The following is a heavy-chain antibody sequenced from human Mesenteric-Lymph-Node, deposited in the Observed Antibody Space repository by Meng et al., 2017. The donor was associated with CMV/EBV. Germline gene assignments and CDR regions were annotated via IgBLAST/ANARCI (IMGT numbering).Heavy chain of an antibody. J-gene: IGHJ3*02. D-gene: IGHD2-2*01. CDR1: GFTFSSYA. CDR3: AKSLVPPAMDAFDM. Sequence: SGFTFSSYAMSWVRQAPGKGLEWVSVYSTSGAYTYYADSVKGRFTISRDNSKNTLYLQMNSLRAEDTAVYYCAKSLVPPAMDAFDMWGQGTMVTVSS. CDR2: YSTSGAYT. V-gene: IGHV3-23*01.